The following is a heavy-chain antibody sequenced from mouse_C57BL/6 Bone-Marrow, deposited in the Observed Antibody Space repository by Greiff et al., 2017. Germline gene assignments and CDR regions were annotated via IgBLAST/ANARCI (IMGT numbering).Heavy chain of an antibody. CDR3: ARRSSGLYYYAMDY. D-gene: IGHD3-2*02. Sequence: VQLQQPGAELVRPRSSVKLSCKASGYTFTSYWMHWVKQRPIQGLEWIGNIDPSDSETHYNQKFKDKATLTVDKSSSTAYMQLSSLTSEDSAVYYCARRSSGLYYYAMDYWGQGTSVTVSS. J-gene: IGHJ4*01. CDR1: GYTFTSYW. CDR2: IDPSDSET. V-gene: IGHV1-52*01.